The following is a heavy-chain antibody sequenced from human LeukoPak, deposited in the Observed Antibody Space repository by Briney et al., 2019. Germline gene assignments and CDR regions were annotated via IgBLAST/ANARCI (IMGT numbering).Heavy chain of an antibody. D-gene: IGHD3-22*01. Sequence: PGGSLRLSCAASGFTFSSYAMHWVRQAPGKGLEYVSAISSNGGSTYYANSVKGRFTISRDNSKNTLYLQMGSLRAEDMGVYYCARDSSGYSYYFDYWGQGTLVTVSS. J-gene: IGHJ4*02. CDR1: GFTFSSYA. V-gene: IGHV3-64*01. CDR3: ARDSSGYSYYFDY. CDR2: ISSNGGST.